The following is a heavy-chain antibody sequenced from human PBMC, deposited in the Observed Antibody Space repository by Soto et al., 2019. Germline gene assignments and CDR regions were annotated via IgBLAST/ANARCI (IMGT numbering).Heavy chain of an antibody. CDR3: ARVEVPAAIPDY. Sequence: QVQLVQSGAEVKKPGASVKVSCKASGYTFTGYYMHWVRQAPGQGLEWMGWINPNSGGTNDAQKFQGRVTMTRDTSISTAYMELSRLRSDDTAVYYCARVEVPAAIPDYWGQGTLVTVSS. V-gene: IGHV1-2*02. CDR1: GYTFTGYY. D-gene: IGHD2-2*02. CDR2: INPNSGGT. J-gene: IGHJ4*02.